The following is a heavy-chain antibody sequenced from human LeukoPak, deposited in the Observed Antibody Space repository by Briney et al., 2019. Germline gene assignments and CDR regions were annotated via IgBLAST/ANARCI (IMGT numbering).Heavy chain of an antibody. V-gene: IGHV4-59*01. D-gene: IGHD6-13*01. CDR2: IYYSETA. J-gene: IGHJ2*01. CDR3: ARVYYSSSYDYWYFDL. Sequence: GSLRLSCAASGFTFSSYAMSWVRQPPGKGLEWIGYIYYSETANYNPSLKSRVTISVDTSKNQFSLKLTSVTAADTAVYYCARVYYSSSYDYWYFDLWGRGTLVTVSS. CDR1: GFTFSSYA.